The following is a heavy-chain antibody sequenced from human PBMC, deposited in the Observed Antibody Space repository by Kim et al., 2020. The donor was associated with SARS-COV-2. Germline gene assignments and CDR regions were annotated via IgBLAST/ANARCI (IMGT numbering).Heavy chain of an antibody. V-gene: IGHV1-18*01. J-gene: IGHJ6*02. D-gene: IGHD2-15*01. Sequence: ASVKVSCKASGYTFTSYGISWVRQAPGQGLEWMGWISAYNGNTNYAQKLQGRVTMTTDTSTSTAYMELRSLRSDDTAVYYCAREHCSGGSCYSWSYYYYGMDVWGQGTTVTVSS. CDR1: GYTFTSYG. CDR2: ISAYNGNT. CDR3: AREHCSGGSCYSWSYYYYGMDV.